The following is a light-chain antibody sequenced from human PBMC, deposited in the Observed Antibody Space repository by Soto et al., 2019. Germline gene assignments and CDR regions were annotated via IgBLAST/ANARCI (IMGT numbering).Light chain of an antibody. CDR3: QQRGT. J-gene: IGKJ3*01. CDR1: QSVSSY. CDR2: DAS. V-gene: IGKV3-11*01. Sequence: EMVVTQSPATLSVSPGERVTLSCRASQSVSSYLAWYQQKPGQAPRLLIYDASNRATGIPARFSGSGSGTDFTLTISSLEPEDLAVYYCQQRGTFGPGTKVDIK.